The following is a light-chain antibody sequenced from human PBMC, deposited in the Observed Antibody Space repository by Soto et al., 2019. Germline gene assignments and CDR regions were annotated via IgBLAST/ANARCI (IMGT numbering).Light chain of an antibody. Sequence: QSALTQPASVSGSPGQSTTISCTGTISDIGSYNYVSWYQQHPGRAPSLLIYEVNNRPSGVSNRFSGSKSGNTASLTISGLQAEDEADYYCSSYTTSNTYVFGPGTKLTVL. CDR3: SSYTTSNTYV. CDR2: EVN. V-gene: IGLV2-14*01. J-gene: IGLJ1*01. CDR1: ISDIGSYNY.